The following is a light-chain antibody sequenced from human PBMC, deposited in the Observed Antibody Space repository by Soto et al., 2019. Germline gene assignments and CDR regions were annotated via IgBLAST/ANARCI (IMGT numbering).Light chain of an antibody. Sequence: EIGVKQSPGTVSLSPGERATLSCRASQSVSSSYLAWYQQKPGQAPRLLIYGASSRATGIPDRFSGSGSGTDFTLTISGLQPEDFAVYFCQLSGSSRCPFAQLTKVAI. V-gene: IGKV3-20*01. CDR2: GAS. J-gene: IGKJ1*01. CDR1: QSVSSSY. CDR3: QLSGSSRCP.